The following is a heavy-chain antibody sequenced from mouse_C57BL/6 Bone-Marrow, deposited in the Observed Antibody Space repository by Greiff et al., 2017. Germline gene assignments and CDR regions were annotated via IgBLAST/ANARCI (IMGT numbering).Heavy chain of an antibody. CDR3: TRANWDDFDD. D-gene: IGHD4-1*01. V-gene: IGHV5-6*01. CDR1: GFTFSSYG. CDR2: ISSGGSYT. J-gene: IGHJ2*01. Sequence: EVMLVESGGDLVKPGGSLKLSCAASGFTFSSYGMSWVRQTPDKRLEWVATISSGGSYTYYPDSVKGRFTISRDNAKNTLYLQMSRLKSEDTAMYYCTRANWDDFDDWGQGTTLTVSS.